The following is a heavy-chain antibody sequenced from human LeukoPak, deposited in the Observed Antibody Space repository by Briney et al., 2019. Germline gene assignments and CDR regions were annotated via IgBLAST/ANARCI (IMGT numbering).Heavy chain of an antibody. Sequence: ASVKVSCKASGYTFTDYSMHWVRQAHGQGLEWMGWVSPNSGGTSYAQKFQGRVTMTRDTSISTAYMELSGLRSDDTAVYYCTRGFRDGYNYYWGQGTLVIVSS. CDR1: GYTFTDYS. J-gene: IGHJ4*02. CDR2: VSPNSGGT. CDR3: TRGFRDGYNYY. D-gene: IGHD5-24*01. V-gene: IGHV1-2*02.